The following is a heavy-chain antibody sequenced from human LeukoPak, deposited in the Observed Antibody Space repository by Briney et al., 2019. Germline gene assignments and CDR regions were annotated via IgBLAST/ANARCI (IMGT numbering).Heavy chain of an antibody. V-gene: IGHV4-30-2*03. CDR3: ARHVSGKVSSSRP. J-gene: IGHJ4*02. Sequence: LRLSCAASGFIFSDYSMSWIRQAPGKGLEWIGSIYYSGSTYYNPSLKSRVTISVDTSKNQFSLKLSSVTAADTAVYYCARHVSGKVSSSRPWGQGTLVTVSS. CDR1: GFIFSDYS. D-gene: IGHD6-19*01. CDR2: IYYSGST.